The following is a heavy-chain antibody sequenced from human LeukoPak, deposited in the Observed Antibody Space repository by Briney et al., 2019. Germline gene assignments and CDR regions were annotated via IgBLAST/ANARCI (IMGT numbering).Heavy chain of an antibody. Sequence: GGSLRLSCAASGFTFTSYSMNWVRQAPGKGLEWVSTISGGGGSTYYADSVKGRFTISRDNSKNTLYLQVNSLRAEDTAVYYCARGSVPSWGQGTLVTVSS. D-gene: IGHD3-10*01. CDR3: ARGSVPS. CDR2: ISGGGGST. CDR1: GFTFTSYS. V-gene: IGHV3-23*01. J-gene: IGHJ4*02.